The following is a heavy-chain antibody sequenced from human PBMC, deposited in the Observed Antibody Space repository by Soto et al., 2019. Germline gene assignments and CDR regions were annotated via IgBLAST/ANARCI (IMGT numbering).Heavy chain of an antibody. Sequence: QVQLQESGPGLVRPSETLSLTCTVSGGSISSYRWSWIRPPAGKGLEWIGRLNTYGNTHYNPSLKSQVTVSVDTSRNHFFLTLRSVTAADSAVYHCGRESGETWDYEASWGQGTPVTVSS. J-gene: IGHJ5*02. D-gene: IGHD1-7*01. CDR2: LNTYGNT. CDR3: GRESGETWDYEAS. CDR1: GGSISSYR. V-gene: IGHV4-4*07.